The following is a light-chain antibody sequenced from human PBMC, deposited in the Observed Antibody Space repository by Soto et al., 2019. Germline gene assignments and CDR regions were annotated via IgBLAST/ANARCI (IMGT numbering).Light chain of an antibody. CDR3: QQYGTPRSVT. Sequence: EIVLTQSPGTLSLSPGEEATLSCRASQSVDSNYLAWYQQKPGQTPRLIIYGASGRADGIPHRFSGSGFGTDFTLTISKVEPEDFAVYYCQQYGTPRSVTFGQGTRLAIK. CDR1: QSVDSNY. CDR2: GAS. J-gene: IGKJ5*01. V-gene: IGKV3-20*01.